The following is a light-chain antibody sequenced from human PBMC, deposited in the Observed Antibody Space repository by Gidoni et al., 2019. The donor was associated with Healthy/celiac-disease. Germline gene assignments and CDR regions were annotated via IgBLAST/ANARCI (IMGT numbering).Light chain of an antibody. CDR1: KLGDKY. V-gene: IGLV3-1*01. J-gene: IGLJ2*01. Sequence: SSELTPPPSVSVAPGQTASITCSGDKLGDKYACWYQQKQAQSPVLVIYQDSKRPPGMPARFSGSNSGNTATLTIGGTQDMDEADYYCQAWDSSTVVFGGGTKLTVL. CDR2: QDS. CDR3: QAWDSSTVV.